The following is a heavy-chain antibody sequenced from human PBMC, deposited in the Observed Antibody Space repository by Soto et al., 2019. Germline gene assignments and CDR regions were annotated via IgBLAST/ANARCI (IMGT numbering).Heavy chain of an antibody. CDR1: GGSITSGGYS. D-gene: IGHD6-13*01. Sequence: KPSETLSLTCAVSGGSITSGGYSWSWIRQPPGKGLEWIGYIYQSGSTYYSPSLKSRVTISLDRSKNHFSLRLNSVTAADTAGYYCARVFSSSRGGWFDPWGQGTLVTVSS. V-gene: IGHV4-30-2*01. CDR3: ARVFSSSRGGWFDP. J-gene: IGHJ5*02. CDR2: IYQSGST.